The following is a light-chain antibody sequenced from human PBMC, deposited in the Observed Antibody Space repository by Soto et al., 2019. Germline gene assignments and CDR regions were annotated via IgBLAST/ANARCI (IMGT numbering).Light chain of an antibody. CDR2: KAS. CDR3: QQGAKYPYT. CDR1: QRSSSS. V-gene: IGKV1-5*03. Sequence: DIQMTQSPSTLSASVGERVTFTCRASQRSSSSLSWYQQKPGKAPNLLIYKASSLQSGVPTRFSGSGSGTAFTLTISSLQPDDVATYYCQQGAKYPYTFGQGTKLEIK. J-gene: IGKJ2*01.